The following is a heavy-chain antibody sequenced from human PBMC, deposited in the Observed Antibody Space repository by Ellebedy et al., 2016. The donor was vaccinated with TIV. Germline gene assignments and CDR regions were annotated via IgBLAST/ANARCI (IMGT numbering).Heavy chain of an antibody. Sequence: GSLRLXXTVSGGSISSSSYYWGWIRQPPGKGLEWIGSIYYSGSTYYNPSLKSRVTISVDTSKNQLSLKLSSVTAADTAVYYCARVSSSWYDYYYYYMDVWGKGTTVTVSS. CDR1: GGSISSSSYY. CDR2: IYYSGST. D-gene: IGHD6-13*01. J-gene: IGHJ6*03. V-gene: IGHV4-39*07. CDR3: ARVSSSWYDYYYYYMDV.